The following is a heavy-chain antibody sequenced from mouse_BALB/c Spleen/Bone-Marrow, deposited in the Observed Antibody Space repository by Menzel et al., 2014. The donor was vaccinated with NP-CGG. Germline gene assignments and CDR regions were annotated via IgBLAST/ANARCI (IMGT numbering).Heavy chain of an antibody. CDR2: SRNKAKYYTT. CDR1: GFTFSDFY. V-gene: IGHV7-1*02. D-gene: IGHD2-10*02. CDR3: ARDVGYGNYFVY. Sequence: DVQLVESGGGLVQPGDSLRLSCATSGFTFSDFYMEWARQPPGKRLEWIAASRNKAKYYTTEYSASVKGRFIVSRDTSQSVLYLQMNALRAEDTAIYYCARDVGYGNYFVYWGQGTLVTVSA. J-gene: IGHJ3*01.